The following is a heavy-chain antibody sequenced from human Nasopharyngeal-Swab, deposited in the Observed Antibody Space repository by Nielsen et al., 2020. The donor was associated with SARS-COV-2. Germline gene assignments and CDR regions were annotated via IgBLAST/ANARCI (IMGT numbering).Heavy chain of an antibody. CDR1: GYTLTELS. CDR3: TTVAGSYGRFDY. CDR2: FDPEDGET. V-gene: IGHV1-24*01. Sequence: ASVKVSCKVSGYTLTELSMHWVRQAPGKGLEWVGGFDPEDGETIYAQKFQGRVTMTEDTSTDTAYMELSSLTSEDPAVYYCTTVAGSYGRFDYWGQGTLVTVSS. D-gene: IGHD1-26*01. J-gene: IGHJ4*02.